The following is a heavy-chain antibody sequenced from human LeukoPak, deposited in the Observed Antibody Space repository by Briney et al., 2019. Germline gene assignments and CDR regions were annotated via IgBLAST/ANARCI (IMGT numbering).Heavy chain of an antibody. Sequence: ASVKVSCKASGYTFTRYYMHWVRQAPGQGLEWMGWINPNSGGTNYAQKFQGRVTMTRDTSISTAYMELSRLRSDDTAVYYCARVRSSGYLVGSLTLHLGYWGQGTLVTVSS. D-gene: IGHD3-22*01. J-gene: IGHJ4*02. CDR3: ARVRSSGYLVGSLTLHLGY. CDR1: GYTFTRYY. CDR2: INPNSGGT. V-gene: IGHV1-2*02.